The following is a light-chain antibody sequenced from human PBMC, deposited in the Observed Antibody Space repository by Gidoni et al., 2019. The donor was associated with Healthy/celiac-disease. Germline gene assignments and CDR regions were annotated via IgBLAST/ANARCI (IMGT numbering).Light chain of an antibody. J-gene: IGLJ3*02. CDR2: DNN. V-gene: IGLV1-51*01. CDR3: GTWDSSLSAGV. CDR1: SPNIGNNY. Sequence: QSVLTQPPSVSAAPGQKVTISCSGSSPNIGNNYVSWYQQLPGTAPKLLIYDNNKRPSGIPDRFAGSKSGKSATLGITGLQTGDEADYYCGTWDSSLSAGVFGGGTKLTVL.